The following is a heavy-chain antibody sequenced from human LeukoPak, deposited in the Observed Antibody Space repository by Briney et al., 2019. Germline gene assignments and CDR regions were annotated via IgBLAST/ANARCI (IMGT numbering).Heavy chain of an antibody. Sequence: PGGSLRLSCAASGFTFSSYGMHWVRQAPGKGLEWVAFIRYDGSNKYYADSVKGRFTISRDNSKNTLYLQMNSLRAEDTAVYYCAKDRGGKSADRLVLDFGGQGTLVTVSS. V-gene: IGHV3-30*02. CDR3: AKDRGGKSADRLVLDF. CDR2: IRYDGSNK. J-gene: IGHJ4*02. CDR1: GFTFSSYG. D-gene: IGHD6-19*01.